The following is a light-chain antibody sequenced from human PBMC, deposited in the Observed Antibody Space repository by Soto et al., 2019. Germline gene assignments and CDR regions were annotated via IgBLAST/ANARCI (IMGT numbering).Light chain of an antibody. J-gene: IGKJ1*01. V-gene: IGKV3-20*01. CDR1: QSFSSKY. CDR2: GTS. CDR3: QQYGSSPWT. Sequence: VMTLSPGSLSLAPGERATLSCRASQSFSSKYLAWYQQKPGQAPRVLIYGTSIRASGVPERFSGGGSGTDFTLTISRLEPEDFAVYYCQQYGSSPWTFGQGTKVDI.